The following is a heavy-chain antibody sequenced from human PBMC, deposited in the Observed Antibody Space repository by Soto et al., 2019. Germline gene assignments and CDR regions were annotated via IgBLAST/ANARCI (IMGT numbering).Heavy chain of an antibody. V-gene: IGHV4-34*01. CDR3: ARARGGYCSSTSCYAFDY. Sequence: QVQLQQWGAGLLKPSETLFLTCAVYGGSFSGYYWSWIRQPPGKGLEWIGEINHSGSTNYNPSLKSRVTISVDTSKNQFSLKLSSVTAADTAVYYCARARGGYCSSTSCYAFDYWGQGTLVTVSS. D-gene: IGHD2-2*01. CDR1: GGSFSGYY. J-gene: IGHJ4*02. CDR2: INHSGST.